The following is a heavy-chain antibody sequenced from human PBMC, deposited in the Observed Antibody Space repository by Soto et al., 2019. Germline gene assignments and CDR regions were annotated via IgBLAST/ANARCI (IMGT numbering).Heavy chain of an antibody. CDR2: ASPDGTST. J-gene: IGHJ4*02. D-gene: IGHD3-10*01. CDR1: EFTFSSFW. Sequence: PGGSLRLSCAASEFTFSSFWMHWVRQAPGKGLVWVSRASPDGTSTSYADSVKGRFTISRDKAKSTLYLQMNSLTVEDGAVYYCADSWLTTSYWGPGTLVTVSS. V-gene: IGHV3-74*01. CDR3: ADSWLTTSY.